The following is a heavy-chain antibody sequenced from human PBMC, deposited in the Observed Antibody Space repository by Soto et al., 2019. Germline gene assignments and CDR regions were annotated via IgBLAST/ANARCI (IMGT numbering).Heavy chain of an antibody. J-gene: IGHJ5*02. Sequence: HPGGSRRLSCAASGLTFSSYAMHWVRQAPGKXLEWVAVISYDGSNKYYADSVKGRFTISRDNSKNTLYLQMNSLRAKDTAVYYCARHNVPKYYYDSSGPLYNWFDPWGQGTLVTVSS. D-gene: IGHD3-22*01. CDR3: ARHNVPKYYYDSSGPLYNWFDP. CDR1: GLTFSSYA. CDR2: ISYDGSNK. V-gene: IGHV3-30-3*01.